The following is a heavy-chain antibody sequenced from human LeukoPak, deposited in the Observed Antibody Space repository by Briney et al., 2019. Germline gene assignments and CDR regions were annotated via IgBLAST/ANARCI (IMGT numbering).Heavy chain of an antibody. J-gene: IGHJ4*02. V-gene: IGHV3-48*04. D-gene: IGHD2-15*01. CDR1: GFTFSSNS. Sequence: RSGGSLRLSCAASGFTFSSNSMNWVRQVPGKGLEWVSYISSTGGTIYYADSVKGRFTISRDNAKNSLYLQMNSLRAEDTAVYYCARVSGGSCDYWGQGTLVTVSS. CDR3: ARVSGGSCDY. CDR2: ISSTGGTI.